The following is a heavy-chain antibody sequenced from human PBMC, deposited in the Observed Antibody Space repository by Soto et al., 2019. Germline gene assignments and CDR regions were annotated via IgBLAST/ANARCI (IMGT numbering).Heavy chain of an antibody. Sequence: QVQLVQSGAEVKKPGASVKVSCKASGYTFTNYGISWVRQAPGQGLEWMGWINAYNGNTKYAQKLQGRVTMTTDTSTSTAYLELRSLRSDATAVYYCARDQAMAQFDYWGQGTLVTVSS. V-gene: IGHV1-18*01. CDR3: ARDQAMAQFDY. CDR1: GYTFTNYG. D-gene: IGHD5-18*01. CDR2: INAYNGNT. J-gene: IGHJ4*02.